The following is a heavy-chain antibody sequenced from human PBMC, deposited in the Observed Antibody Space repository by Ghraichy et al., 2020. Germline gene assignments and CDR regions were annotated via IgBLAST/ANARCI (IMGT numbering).Heavy chain of an antibody. CDR1: GGSLGSYY. Sequence: SETPSLTCTVSGGSLGSYYWSWIRQPPGKGLEWIGYIYYDGTTNYNPSLKSRVTISVDTSKNQFSLKLSSVTAADTAVYYCAKLSGTSALGYWGQGTLVSVSS. J-gene: IGHJ4*02. CDR2: IYYDGTT. CDR3: AKLSGTSALGY. D-gene: IGHD1-1*01. V-gene: IGHV4-59*01.